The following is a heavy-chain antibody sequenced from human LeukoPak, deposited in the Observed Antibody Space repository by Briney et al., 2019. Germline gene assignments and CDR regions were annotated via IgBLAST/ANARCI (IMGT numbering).Heavy chain of an antibody. J-gene: IGHJ5*02. Sequence: GRSLRLSCAAPGIPFSSFGMHWLRQAPGKGLEWVAFIWYDGSNKYYADSVEGRFTISRDNSKNTLYLQMNSLTAEDTAVYYCARDGTVTAGPFDPWGGGTLVTVSS. CDR1: GIPFSSFG. V-gene: IGHV3-33*01. CDR3: ARDGTVTAGPFDP. CDR2: IWYDGSNK. D-gene: IGHD4-17*01.